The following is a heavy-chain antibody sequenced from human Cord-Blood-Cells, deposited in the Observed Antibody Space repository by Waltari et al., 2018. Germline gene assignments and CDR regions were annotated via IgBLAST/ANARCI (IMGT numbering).Heavy chain of an antibody. V-gene: IGHV1-24*01. CDR1: GYTLTEFS. CDR3: ATDPAHDSSGYYYDY. CDR2: FDPEDGET. J-gene: IGHJ4*02. Sequence: QVQLVQSGAEVQKPGASVKVPCTVSGYTLTEFSMHWVRQAPGKGLEWMGGFDPEDGETIYAQKFQGRVTMTEDTSTDTAYMELSSLRSEDTAVYYCATDPAHDSSGYYYDYWGQGTLVTVSS. D-gene: IGHD3-22*01.